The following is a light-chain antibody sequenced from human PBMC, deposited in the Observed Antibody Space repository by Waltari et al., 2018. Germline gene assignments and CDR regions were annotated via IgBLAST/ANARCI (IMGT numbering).Light chain of an antibody. CDR1: LSLLHSDGETL. CDR3: VQSIQLPIT. V-gene: IGKV2D-29*01. CDR2: EVS. J-gene: IGKJ3*01. Sequence: EIVLTQTLLSPSVTPGQPAAISRKSSLSLLHSDGETLLYWYLQNPGQPPHLLIYEVSNRLSEVPDRFSGSGSGTDFTLKISRVEAEDVVTYYCVQSIQLPITFGPGTKLDI.